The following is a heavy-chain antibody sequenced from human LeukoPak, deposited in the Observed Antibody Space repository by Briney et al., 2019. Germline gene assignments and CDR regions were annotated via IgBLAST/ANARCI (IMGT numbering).Heavy chain of an antibody. CDR3: AKEPRVATIEIFDF. CDR2: ISGGGAVT. V-gene: IGHV3-23*01. D-gene: IGHD5-12*01. CDR1: GFTFSSYA. J-gene: IGHJ4*02. Sequence: GGSLRLSCAASGFTFSSYAMSWVRQAPGKGLEWVSSISGGGAVTYYADSVKGRFTISRDNSKNTVYLQMNSLRAEDTAVYYCAKEPRVATIEIFDFWGQGTLVTVPS.